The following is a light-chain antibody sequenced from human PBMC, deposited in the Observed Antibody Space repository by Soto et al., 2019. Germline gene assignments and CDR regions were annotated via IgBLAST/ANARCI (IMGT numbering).Light chain of an antibody. J-gene: IGKJ2*01. Sequence: EIVLTQSPGTLSLSPGERATLSCRASQSVSSSYLVWYQQKRGQAPRLLISGASSRATGIPDRFSGSGSGTDFTLTISRLEPEDFAVYYCQQHINSPHMYTFGQGTRLEIK. V-gene: IGKV3-20*01. CDR3: QQHINSPHMYT. CDR1: QSVSSSY. CDR2: GAS.